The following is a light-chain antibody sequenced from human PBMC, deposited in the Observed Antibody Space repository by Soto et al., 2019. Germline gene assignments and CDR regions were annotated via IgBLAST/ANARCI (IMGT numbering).Light chain of an antibody. V-gene: IGLV2-14*01. CDR2: AVN. CDR3: FSYTNIDTVI. J-gene: IGLJ2*01. Sequence: QAASVSGSPGQSITISCTGTSGDIGAYHYVSWYQQRPGKAPKVLIYAVNNRPSGISDRFSGSKSGNTASLTISGLQAEDEAVYYCFSYTNIDTVIFGGGTKVTVL. CDR1: SGDIGAYHY.